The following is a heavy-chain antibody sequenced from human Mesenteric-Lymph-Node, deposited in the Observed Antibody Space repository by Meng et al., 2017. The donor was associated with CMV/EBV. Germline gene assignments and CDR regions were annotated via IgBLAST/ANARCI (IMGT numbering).Heavy chain of an antibody. J-gene: IGHJ4*02. CDR1: GGTFSNYA. Sequence: SGKASGGTFSNYAINWVRQAPGQGLEWMGWISSFNGYAHYAQSLQGRVTMTTDTSTGTAYMDLRSLTSDDTAVYFCARNGSGNYIDSWGQGTLVTVSS. D-gene: IGHD1-1*01. V-gene: IGHV1-18*01. CDR3: ARNGSGNYIDS. CDR2: ISSFNGYA.